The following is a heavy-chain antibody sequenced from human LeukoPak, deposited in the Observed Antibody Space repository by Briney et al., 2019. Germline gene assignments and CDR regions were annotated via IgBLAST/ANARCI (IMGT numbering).Heavy chain of an antibody. CDR1: GGSLSSSSYY. J-gene: IGHJ6*02. V-gene: IGHV4-39*01. Sequence: SETLSLTCTVSGGSLSSSSYYWGWIRQPPGKGLEWIGSIYYSGSTYYNPSLKSRVTISVDTSKNQFSLKLSSVTAADTAVYYCARLNFPTMDVWGQGTTVTVSS. CDR3: ARLNFPTMDV. CDR2: IYYSGST.